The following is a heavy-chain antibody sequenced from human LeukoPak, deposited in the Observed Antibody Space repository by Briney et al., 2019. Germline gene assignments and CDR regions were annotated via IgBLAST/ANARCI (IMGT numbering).Heavy chain of an antibody. D-gene: IGHD2/OR15-2a*01. CDR1: GFTFNNYA. CDR3: AKEAREYSNSSASYPNWFDS. V-gene: IGHV3-23*01. CDR2: ISASGGNT. J-gene: IGHJ5*01. Sequence: GGSLRLSCAASGFTFNNYAMSWVRQAPGKGLEWVSAISASGGNTYYADSVKGRFTISRDNSENTLFLQMNSLRAEDTAVYYCAKEAREYSNSSASYPNWFDSWGQATLVTVSP.